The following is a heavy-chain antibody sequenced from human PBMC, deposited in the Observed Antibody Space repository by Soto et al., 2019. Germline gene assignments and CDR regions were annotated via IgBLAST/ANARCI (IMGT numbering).Heavy chain of an antibody. CDR1: GYSFSSYW. CDR3: AKADGYCSGGSCFASDT. V-gene: IGHV5-51*01. CDR2: VYPDFSDT. J-gene: IGHJ4*02. D-gene: IGHD2-15*01. Sequence: GESLKISCKGSGYSFSSYWTGWVRQMPGKGLEWMGIVYPDFSDTRYSPSFQGQVTFAADKSISTAYLQWSSLKASDTAIYYCAKADGYCSGGSCFASDTWGQGTQVTVSS.